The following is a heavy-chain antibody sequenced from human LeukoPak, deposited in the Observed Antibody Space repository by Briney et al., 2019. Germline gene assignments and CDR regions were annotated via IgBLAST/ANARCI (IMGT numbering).Heavy chain of an antibody. CDR2: IYFSGST. D-gene: IGHD2-15*01. CDR3: ARGVVAAPQTFDY. V-gene: IGHV4-61*08. J-gene: IGHJ4*02. Sequence: SETLSLTCTVSGGSISSFYWSWFYWSWIRQPPGKGLEWIGYIYFSGSTNYNPSLKSRVTISVDTSKNQFSLKLSSVAAADTAVYYCARGVVAAPQTFDYWGQGTLVTVSS. CDR1: GGSISS.